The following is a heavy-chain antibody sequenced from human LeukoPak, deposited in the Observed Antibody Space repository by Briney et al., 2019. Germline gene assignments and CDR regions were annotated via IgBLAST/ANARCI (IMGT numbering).Heavy chain of an antibody. J-gene: IGHJ1*01. D-gene: IGHD4-11*01. Sequence: ASVKVSCKASGYTLTSYGISWVRQAPGQGLEWMGWISAYNGNTNYAQKLQGRVTMTTDTSTSTAYMELRSLTSDDTAVYYCARDKAVTTELTQYFHHWGQGTLVTVSS. V-gene: IGHV1-18*01. CDR2: ISAYNGNT. CDR3: ARDKAVTTELTQYFHH. CDR1: GYTLTSYG.